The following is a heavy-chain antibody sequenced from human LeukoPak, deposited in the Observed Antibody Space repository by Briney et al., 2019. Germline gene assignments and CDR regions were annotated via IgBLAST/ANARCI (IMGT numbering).Heavy chain of an antibody. Sequence: ASVKVSCKASGYTFTGYYMHWVRQAPGQGLEGMGRINPNSGGTNYAQKFQGRVTMTRDTSISTAYMELSRLRSDDTAVYYCARQNDYGDYFDYWGQGTLVTVSS. D-gene: IGHD4-17*01. CDR1: GYTFTGYY. V-gene: IGHV1-2*06. J-gene: IGHJ4*02. CDR3: ARQNDYGDYFDY. CDR2: INPNSGGT.